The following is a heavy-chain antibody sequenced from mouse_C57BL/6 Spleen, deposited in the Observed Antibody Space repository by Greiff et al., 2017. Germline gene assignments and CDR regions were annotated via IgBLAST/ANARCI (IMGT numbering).Heavy chain of an antibody. CDR2: IYPGSGNT. CDR1: GYTFTDYY. V-gene: IGHV1-76*01. Sequence: QVQLQQSGAELVRPGASVKLSCKASGYTFTDYYINWVKQRPGQGLEWIARIYPGSGNTYYNEKFKGKATLTAEKSSSTAYMQLSSLTSEASAVYSCAREGVSNYDGYWYFDVWGTGTTVTVSS. CDR3: AREGVSNYDGYWYFDV. D-gene: IGHD2-4*01. J-gene: IGHJ1*03.